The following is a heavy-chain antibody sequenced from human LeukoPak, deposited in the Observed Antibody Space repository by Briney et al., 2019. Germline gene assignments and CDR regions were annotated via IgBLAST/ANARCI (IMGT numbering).Heavy chain of an antibody. Sequence: SETLSLTCIVSGGSISSYYWSWIRQPPGKGLEWIGYIYYSGSTNYNPSLKSRVTISVDTSKNQFSLKLSSVTAADTAVYYCARAEQQLAYYYYYGMDVWGQGTTVTVSS. D-gene: IGHD6-13*01. J-gene: IGHJ6*02. V-gene: IGHV4-59*01. CDR2: IYYSGST. CDR1: GGSISSYY. CDR3: ARAEQQLAYYYYYGMDV.